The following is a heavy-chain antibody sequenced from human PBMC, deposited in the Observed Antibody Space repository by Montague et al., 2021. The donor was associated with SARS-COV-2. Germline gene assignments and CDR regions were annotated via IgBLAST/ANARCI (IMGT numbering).Heavy chain of an antibody. D-gene: IGHD3-9*01. V-gene: IGHV3-30-3*01. J-gene: IGHJ4*02. CDR3: ARDPPYFDSGGFLDY. CDR1: GFTFSSYA. Sequence: LRLSCAASGFTFSSYAMHWVRQAPGKGLEWVAVISYDGSNKYYADSVKGRFTISRDNSKNTLYLQMNSLRVEDTAVYYCARDPPYFDSGGFLDYWGQGTLVTVSS. CDR2: ISYDGSNK.